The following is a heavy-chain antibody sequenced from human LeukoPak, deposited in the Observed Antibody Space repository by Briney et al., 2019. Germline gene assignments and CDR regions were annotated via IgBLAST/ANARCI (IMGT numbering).Heavy chain of an antibody. V-gene: IGHV3-23*01. Sequence: GGSLRLSCAASGFTFSSYAMSWVRQAPGKGLEWVSAISGSGGSTYYADSVKGRFTISRDNSKNTLYLQMNSLRAEGTAVYYCAKASSDSSGWYLGFDYWGQGTLVTVSS. CDR2: ISGSGGST. J-gene: IGHJ4*02. CDR3: AKASSDSSGWYLGFDY. D-gene: IGHD6-19*01. CDR1: GFTFSSYA.